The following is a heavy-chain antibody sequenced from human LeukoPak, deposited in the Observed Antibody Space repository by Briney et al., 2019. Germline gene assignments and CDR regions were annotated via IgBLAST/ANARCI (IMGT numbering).Heavy chain of an antibody. CDR2: INPNSGGT. Sequence: ASVKVSCKASGYTFTSYGISWVRQAPGQRLEWMGWINPNSGGTNYAQKFQGRVTMTRDTSISTAYMELSRLRSDDTAVYYCARDLREWELLRGDYWGQGTLVTVSS. D-gene: IGHD1-26*01. CDR1: GYTFTSYG. V-gene: IGHV1-2*02. J-gene: IGHJ4*02. CDR3: ARDLREWELLRGDY.